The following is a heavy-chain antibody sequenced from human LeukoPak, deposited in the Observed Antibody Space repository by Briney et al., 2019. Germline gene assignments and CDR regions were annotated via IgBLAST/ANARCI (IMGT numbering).Heavy chain of an antibody. CDR3: ARGLEIFDY. V-gene: IGHV5-51*01. CDR1: GSRFTSYW. CDR2: IYPGDVDT. Sequence: GAPRKISSKGSGSRFTSYWIGWGRRLPGKGLGWMGIIYPGDVDTRYSTSFQAQFTISADKSISTAYLQWSSLKASDTAMYYCARGLEIFDYWGQGTLVTVSS. J-gene: IGHJ4*02.